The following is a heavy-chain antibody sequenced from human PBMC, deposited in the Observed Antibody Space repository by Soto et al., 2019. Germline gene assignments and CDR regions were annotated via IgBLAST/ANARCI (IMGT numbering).Heavy chain of an antibody. Sequence: PGESXRLSCSSSGLSFMDYYRMWIRQAPGKGLEWLGYISASGTTISIADSVKGRFTISRDNAKNSLYLHMNSLRVDDAAVYYCERKTWRGSKDYFDYWGRGTLVTVSS. CDR2: ISASGTTI. V-gene: IGHV3-11*01. J-gene: IGHJ4*02. CDR1: GLSFMDYY. CDR3: ERKTWRGSKDYFDY. D-gene: IGHD3-16*01.